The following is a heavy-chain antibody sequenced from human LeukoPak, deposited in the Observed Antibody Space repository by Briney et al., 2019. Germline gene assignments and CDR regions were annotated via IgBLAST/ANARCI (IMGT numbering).Heavy chain of an antibody. V-gene: IGHV1-18*01. CDR2: ISAHNGDT. D-gene: IGHD4-23*01. J-gene: IGHJ4*02. CDR1: GFTFSGYG. CDR3: ARAGGWNDDAGFHLYYFDY. Sequence: ASVKVSCKTSGFTFSGYGFNWVRQAPGQGLEWVGWISAHNGDTKYAQKFQDRVTMTTVASTTTAYMELRSLRSDDTALYYCARAGGWNDDAGFHLYYFDYWGRGTLVTVSS.